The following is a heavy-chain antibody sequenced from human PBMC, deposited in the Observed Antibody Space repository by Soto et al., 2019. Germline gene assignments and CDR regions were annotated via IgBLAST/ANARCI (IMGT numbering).Heavy chain of an antibody. D-gene: IGHD2-8*02. Sequence: GGSLRLSCAASGFICGSYDMSWVRQAPGKGLEWVSTILVDGRTFYVDSVKGRFTISRDSSQNTVYLQMNSLTAGDTALYYCPKATATGGGAFDICGQGTKVTVSS. CDR1: GFICGSYD. CDR3: PKATATGGGAFDI. V-gene: IGHV3-23*01. CDR2: ILVDGRT. J-gene: IGHJ3*02.